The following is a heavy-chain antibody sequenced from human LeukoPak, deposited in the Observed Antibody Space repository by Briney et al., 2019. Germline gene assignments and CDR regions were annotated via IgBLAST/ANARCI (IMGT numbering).Heavy chain of an antibody. V-gene: IGHV1-69-2*01. J-gene: IGHJ5*02. CDR1: GYTFTDYY. CDR3: ARVAVAGTVNWFDP. CDR2: VDPEDGET. D-gene: IGHD6-19*01. Sequence: ASVKVSCKVSGYTFTDYYMHWVQQAPGKGLEWMGLVDPEDGETIYAEKFQGRVTITADTSTDTAYMELSSLRSEDTAVYYCARVAVAGTVNWFDPWGQGTLVTVSS.